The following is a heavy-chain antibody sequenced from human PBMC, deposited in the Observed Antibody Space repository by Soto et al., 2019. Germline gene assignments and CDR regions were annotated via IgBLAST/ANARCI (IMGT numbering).Heavy chain of an antibody. CDR2: VYYGGNT. D-gene: IGHD2-21*01. V-gene: IGHV4-39*01. CDR1: GASISRSNFY. J-gene: IGHJ4*02. Sequence: QLQLQESGPGLVKPSETLSLTCTVSGASISRSNFYWGWIRTPPGKGLEWIGGVYYGGNTYYNPSLKSRVTISVDTSKNQFYLNLSSVTAADTAVYYCAKHIPWGPLDYWGQGTLFTVSS. CDR3: AKHIPWGPLDY.